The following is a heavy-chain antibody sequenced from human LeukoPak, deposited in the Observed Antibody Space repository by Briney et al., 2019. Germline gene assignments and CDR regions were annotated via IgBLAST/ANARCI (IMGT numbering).Heavy chain of an antibody. CDR1: GGSISIYY. CDR2: IFYTGST. V-gene: IGHV4-59*08. Sequence: SETLSLTCTVSGGSISIYYWTWIRQPPGKGLEWIGYIFYTGSTNYNPSLKSRVTMSVDTSKSQFSLNLSSVTAADTAVYYCATVRYWGQGTLVTVSS. CDR3: ATVRY. J-gene: IGHJ4*02.